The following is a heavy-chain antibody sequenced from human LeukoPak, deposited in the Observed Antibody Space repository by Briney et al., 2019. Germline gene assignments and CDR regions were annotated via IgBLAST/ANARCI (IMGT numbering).Heavy chain of an antibody. J-gene: IGHJ3*02. CDR2: ISGSGGST. CDR1: GFTFSTYG. D-gene: IGHD3-10*01. CDR3: AKEYYYGSGSYYNRAFDI. Sequence: GGSLRLSCAASGFTFSTYGMSWVRQAPGKGLEWVSAISGSGGSTYYADSAKGRFTISRDNSKNTLYLQMNSLRAEDTAVYYCAKEYYYGSGSYYNRAFDIWGQGAMVTVSS. V-gene: IGHV3-23*01.